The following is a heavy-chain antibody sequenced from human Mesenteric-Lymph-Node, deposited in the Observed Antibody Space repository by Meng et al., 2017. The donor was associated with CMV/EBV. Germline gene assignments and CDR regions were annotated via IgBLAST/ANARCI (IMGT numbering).Heavy chain of an antibody. D-gene: IGHD2-2*01. CDR3: ARDHGVPAPFLSAYYYYGMDV. CDR2: ISSSSSYI. Sequence: ETLSLTCAASGFTFSSYSMNWVRQAPGKGLEWVSSISSSSSYIYYADSVKGRFTISRDNAKNSLYLQMNSLRAEDTAVYYCARDHGVPAPFLSAYYYYGMDVWGQGTTVTVSS. CDR1: GFTFSSYS. J-gene: IGHJ6*02. V-gene: IGHV3-21*01.